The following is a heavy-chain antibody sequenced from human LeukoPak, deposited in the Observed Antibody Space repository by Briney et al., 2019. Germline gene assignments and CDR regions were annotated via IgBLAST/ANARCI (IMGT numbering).Heavy chain of an antibody. Sequence: SVKVSCKASGGTFSSYAISWVRQAPGQGLEWMGGIIPIFGTANYAQKFQGRVTITADESTSTAYMELSSLRSEDTAVYYCASTSTGCSSTSCYIGYWGQGTLVTVSS. J-gene: IGHJ4*02. CDR3: ASTSTGCSSTSCYIGY. CDR2: IIPIFGTA. D-gene: IGHD2-2*02. CDR1: GGTFSSYA. V-gene: IGHV1-69*13.